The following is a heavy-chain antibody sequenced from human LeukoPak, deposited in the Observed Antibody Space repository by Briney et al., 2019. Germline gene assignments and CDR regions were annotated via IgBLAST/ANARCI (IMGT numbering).Heavy chain of an antibody. CDR3: ARTPRRGYCSGGSCYFDY. Sequence: GESLKISRKGSGYSFTSYWIGWVRQMPGKGLEWMGIIYPGDSDTRYSPSFQGQVTISADKSISTAYLQWSSLKASDTAMYYCARTPRRGYCSGGSCYFDYWGQGTLVTVSS. J-gene: IGHJ4*02. CDR1: GYSFTSYW. D-gene: IGHD2-15*01. CDR2: IYPGDSDT. V-gene: IGHV5-51*01.